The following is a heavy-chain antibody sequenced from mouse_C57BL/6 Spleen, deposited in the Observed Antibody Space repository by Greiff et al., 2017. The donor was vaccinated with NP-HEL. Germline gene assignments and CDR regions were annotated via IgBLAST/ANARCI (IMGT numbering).Heavy chain of an antibody. CDR2: IDPSDSYT. Sequence: VQLQQPGAELVKPGASVKLSCKASGYTFTSYWMQWVKQRPGQGLEWIGEIDPSDSYTNYNQKFKGKATLTVDTSSSTAYMQLSSLTSEDSAVYYCARSGVYYYGSSYRWYFDVWGTGTTVTVSS. CDR3: ARSGVYYYGSSYRWYFDV. CDR1: GYTFTSYW. D-gene: IGHD1-1*01. V-gene: IGHV1-50*01. J-gene: IGHJ1*03.